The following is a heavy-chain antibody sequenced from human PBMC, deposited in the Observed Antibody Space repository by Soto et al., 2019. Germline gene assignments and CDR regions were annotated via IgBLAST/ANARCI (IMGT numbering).Heavy chain of an antibody. CDR1: GGTFSSYA. CDR3: ARIAVAGTGEGYYFDY. D-gene: IGHD6-19*01. J-gene: IGHJ4*02. Sequence: QVQLVQSGAEVKKPGSSVKVSCKASGGTFSSYAISWVRQAPGQGLEWMGGIIPIFGTANYAQKFQGRVTITADESTSTAYMELSSLRAEDTAVYYCARIAVAGTGEGYYFDYWGQGTLVTVSS. CDR2: IIPIFGTA. V-gene: IGHV1-69*01.